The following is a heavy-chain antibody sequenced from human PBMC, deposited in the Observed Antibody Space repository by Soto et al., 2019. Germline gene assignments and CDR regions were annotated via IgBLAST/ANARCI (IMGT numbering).Heavy chain of an antibody. V-gene: IGHV4-59*01. CDR1: GGSISSYY. CDR3: ARGDYDILTGYTYYYYYGMDV. D-gene: IGHD3-9*01. CDR2: IYYSGST. Sequence: SETLSLTCAVSGGSISSYYWSWIRQPPGKGLEWIGYIYYSGSTNYNPSLKSRVTISVDTSKNQFSLKLSSVTAADTAVYYCARGDYDILTGYTYYYYYGMDVWGQGTTVTVSS. J-gene: IGHJ6*02.